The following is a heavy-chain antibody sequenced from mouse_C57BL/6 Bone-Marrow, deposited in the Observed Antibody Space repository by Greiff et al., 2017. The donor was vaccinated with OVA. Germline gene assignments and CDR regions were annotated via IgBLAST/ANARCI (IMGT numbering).Heavy chain of an antibody. Sequence: QVHVKQSGAELVRPGASVTLSCKASGYTFTDYEMHWVKQTPVHGLEWIGAIDPETGGTAYNQKFKGKAILTADKSSSTAYMELRSLTSEDSAVYYCTIYGNLYAMDYWGQGTSVTVSS. CDR2: IDPETGGT. CDR1: GYTFTDYE. CDR3: TIYGNLYAMDY. J-gene: IGHJ4*01. D-gene: IGHD2-1*01. V-gene: IGHV1-15*01.